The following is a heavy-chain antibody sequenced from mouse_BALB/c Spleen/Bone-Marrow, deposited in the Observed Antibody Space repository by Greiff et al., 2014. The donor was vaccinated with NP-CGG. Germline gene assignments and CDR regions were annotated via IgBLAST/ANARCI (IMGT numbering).Heavy chain of an antibody. D-gene: IGHD2-10*02. CDR2: IDTSDSYT. CDR3: ARRYGHYWYFDV. J-gene: IGHJ1*01. CDR1: GYTFTDYW. Sequence: VQLQQSGAELVIPGASVKMSCKASGYTFTDYWMHWVKQRPGQGLEWIGAIDTSDSYTTYNQNFKDKATLTVDESSSTAYMQFSSLTSEDSAVYYCARRYGHYWYFDVWGAGTTVTVSS. V-gene: IGHV1-69*01.